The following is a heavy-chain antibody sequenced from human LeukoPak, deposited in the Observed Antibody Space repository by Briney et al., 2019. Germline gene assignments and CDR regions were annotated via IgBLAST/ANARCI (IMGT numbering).Heavy chain of an antibody. CDR2: ITMSGSVI. CDR3: ARGGWSRGWFDP. Sequence: PGGSLRLSCAASGFEFRDYYMSWIRQAPGKGLEWISYITMSGSVIQYSASVKGRFTTFRDNAKNSVYLQMNSLRVEDTAVYYCARGGWSRGWFDPWGQGTLVTVSS. CDR1: GFEFRDYY. J-gene: IGHJ5*02. D-gene: IGHD6-19*01. V-gene: IGHV3-11*01.